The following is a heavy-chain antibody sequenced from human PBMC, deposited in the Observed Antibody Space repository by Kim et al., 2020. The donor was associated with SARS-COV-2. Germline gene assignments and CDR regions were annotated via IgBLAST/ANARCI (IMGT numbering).Heavy chain of an antibody. V-gene: IGHV3-23*01. Sequence: GGSLRLSCAASGFTFSNYGMSWVRQAPGKGLEWVSGISGSGDTTTYADSVKGRFTVSRDNSKNTLYLQMSSLRAEDTAIYYCANPRQPDYWGQGTVVTVS. CDR1: GFTFSNYG. J-gene: IGHJ4*02. D-gene: IGHD6-13*01. CDR2: ISGSGDTT. CDR3: ANPRQPDY.